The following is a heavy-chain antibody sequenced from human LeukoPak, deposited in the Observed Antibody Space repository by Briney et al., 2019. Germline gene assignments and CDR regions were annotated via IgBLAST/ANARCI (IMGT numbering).Heavy chain of an antibody. V-gene: IGHV4-61*09. CDR3: ARSDIVVVPAATFDY. D-gene: IGHD2-2*01. Sequence: SETLSLTCTVSGGSISSGNYHWSWIRQPAGEGLEWIGHIYTSGSTNYNPSLKSRVTISVDTSKNQFSLKLSSVTAADTAVYYCARSDIVVVPAATFDYWGQGTLVTVSS. CDR1: GGSISSGNYH. J-gene: IGHJ4*02. CDR2: IYTSGST.